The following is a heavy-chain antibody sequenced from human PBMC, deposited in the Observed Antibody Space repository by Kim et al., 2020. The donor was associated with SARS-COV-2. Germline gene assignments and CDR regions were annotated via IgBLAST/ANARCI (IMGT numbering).Heavy chain of an antibody. CDR1: GRSMSSDF. J-gene: IGHJ5*01. CDR3: AVGGPKAVYCGSYGYLDS. V-gene: IGHV4-4*09. D-gene: IGHD1-26*01. CDR2: IYPNGDT. Sequence: SETLSLTCTVSGRSMSSDFWSWLRQPPGKGLEWIGYIYPNGDTNYNPSLSSRVSISLDTSINQFSLKLTSVIAADTAVYYCAVGGPKAVYCGSYGYLDSWCQGILVTVSS.